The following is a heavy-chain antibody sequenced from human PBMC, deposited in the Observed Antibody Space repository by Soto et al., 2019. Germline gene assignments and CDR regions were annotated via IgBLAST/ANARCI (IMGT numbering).Heavy chain of an antibody. CDR2: IIPILGIA. Sequence: ASVKVSCKASGGTFSSYAISWVRQAPGQGLEWMGGIIPILGIANYAQKFQGRVTITADKSTSTAYMELSSLRSEDTAVYYCARGGDYSGYADYWGQGTLVTVSS. J-gene: IGHJ4*02. V-gene: IGHV1-69*10. CDR3: ARGGDYSGYADY. CDR1: GGTFSSYA. D-gene: IGHD5-12*01.